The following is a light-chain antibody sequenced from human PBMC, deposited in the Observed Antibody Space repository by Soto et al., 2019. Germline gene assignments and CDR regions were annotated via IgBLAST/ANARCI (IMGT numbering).Light chain of an antibody. J-gene: IGKJ3*01. CDR3: QQYGRSPFT. CDR2: GAS. V-gene: IGKV3-20*01. CDR1: QSVSSNN. Sequence: EIVLTHSPGTLSLSPGERATLSCRAIQSVSSNNLAWYQQRPGQAPRVVIYGASTRATGIPERFSGSGSGTDFTLTISRLEPEDFAVYYCQQYGRSPFTFGPGTKVDIK.